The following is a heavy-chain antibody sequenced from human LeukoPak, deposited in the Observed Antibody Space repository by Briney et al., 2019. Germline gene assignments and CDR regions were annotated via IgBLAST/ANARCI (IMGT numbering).Heavy chain of an antibody. CDR2: ISSSSAI. Sequence: GGSLRLSCAASGFTFSGYSMNWVRQAPGKGLEWVSYISSSSAIYYADSVKGRFTISRDNAKNSLFLQMNSLRAEDTAVYYCAKVRTGHYFDYWGQGTLVTVSS. V-gene: IGHV3-48*01. CDR1: GFTFSGYS. CDR3: AKVRTGHYFDY. J-gene: IGHJ4*02. D-gene: IGHD1-1*01.